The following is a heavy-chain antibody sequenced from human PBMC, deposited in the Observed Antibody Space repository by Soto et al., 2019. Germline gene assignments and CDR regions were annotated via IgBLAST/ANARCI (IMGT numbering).Heavy chain of an antibody. V-gene: IGHV1-69*02. J-gene: IGHJ3*02. Sequence: QVQLVQSGAEVKKPGSSVKVSCKASGGTFSSYTISWVRQAPGQGLEWMGRIIPILGIANYAQKFQGRVTXXAXKXMSTAYMELSSLRSEDTAVYYCARPYSGYGGDAFDIWGQGTMVTVSS. CDR2: IIPILGIA. D-gene: IGHD5-12*01. CDR3: ARPYSGYGGDAFDI. CDR1: GGTFSSYT.